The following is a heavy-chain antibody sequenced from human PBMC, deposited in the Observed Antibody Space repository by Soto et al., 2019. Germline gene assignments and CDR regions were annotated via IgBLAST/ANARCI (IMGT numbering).Heavy chain of an antibody. J-gene: IGHJ3*02. Sequence: GVSVKVCCKASCFTFTSYGISWVRQAPGQGLEWMGWISAYNGNTNYAQKLQGRVTMTTDTSTSTAYMELRSLRSDDTAVYYCARRTEDAFDIWGQGTMVPVSS. CDR3: ARRTEDAFDI. V-gene: IGHV1-18*01. CDR2: ISAYNGNT. CDR1: CFTFTSYG.